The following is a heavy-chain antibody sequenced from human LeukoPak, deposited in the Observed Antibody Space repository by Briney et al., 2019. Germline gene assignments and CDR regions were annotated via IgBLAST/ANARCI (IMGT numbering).Heavy chain of an antibody. Sequence: GGSLRLSCAASGFTISSYGMHWVRQAPGKGLEWVAVIWYDGSNKYYADSVKGRFTISRDNSKNTLYLQMNSLRAEDTAVYYCARDRVVTAIPFDYWGQGTLVTVSS. D-gene: IGHD2-21*02. CDR2: IWYDGSNK. CDR3: ARDRVVTAIPFDY. V-gene: IGHV3-33*01. CDR1: GFTISSYG. J-gene: IGHJ4*02.